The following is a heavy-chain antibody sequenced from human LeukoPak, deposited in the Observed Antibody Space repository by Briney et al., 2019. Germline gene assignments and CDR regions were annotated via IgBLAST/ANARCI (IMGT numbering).Heavy chain of an antibody. D-gene: IGHD1-26*01. J-gene: IGHJ6*02. CDR1: GYTFTGYY. CDR3: AREREGVGATYYYGMDV. CDR2: INPNSGGT. V-gene: IGHV1-2*04. Sequence: ASVKVSCKASGYTFTGYYMHWVRQAPGQGLEWMGWINPNSGGTNYAQKFQGWVTMTRDTSISTAYMELSRLRSDDTAVYYCAREREGVGATYYYGMDVWGQGTTVTVSS.